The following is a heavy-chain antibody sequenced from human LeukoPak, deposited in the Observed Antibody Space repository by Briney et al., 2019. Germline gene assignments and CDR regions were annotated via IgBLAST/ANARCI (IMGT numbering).Heavy chain of an antibody. D-gene: IGHD3-9*01. CDR3: ARRLSGGDFDY. CDR2: IYTSEST. CDR1: GGSISSYY. Sequence: SETLSLTCTVSGGSISSYYWSWIRQPPGKGLEWIGYIYTSESTNYNPSLKSRVTISVDMPKNQFSLKLSSVTAADTAVYYCARRLSGGDFDYWGQGTLVTVSS. V-gene: IGHV4-4*09. J-gene: IGHJ4*02.